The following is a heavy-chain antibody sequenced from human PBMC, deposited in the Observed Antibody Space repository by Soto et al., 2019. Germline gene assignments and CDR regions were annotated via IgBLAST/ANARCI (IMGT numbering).Heavy chain of an antibody. D-gene: IGHD6-19*01. CDR2: IIPILGIA. Sequence: SVKVSCKASGGTFSSYTISWVRQAPGQGLEWMGRIIPILGIANYAQKFQGRVTITADKSTSTAYMELSSLRSEDTAVYYCARERGVGAVAGKAYYHYYGMDVWGQGTTVTVSS. J-gene: IGHJ6*02. V-gene: IGHV1-69*04. CDR1: GGTFSSYT. CDR3: ARERGVGAVAGKAYYHYYGMDV.